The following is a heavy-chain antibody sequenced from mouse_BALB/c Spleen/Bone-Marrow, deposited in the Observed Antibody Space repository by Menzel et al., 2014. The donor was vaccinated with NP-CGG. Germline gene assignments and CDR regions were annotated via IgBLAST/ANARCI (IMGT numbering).Heavy chain of an antibody. J-gene: IGHJ2*01. CDR1: GFTFSSYG. CDR3: ARGNCGNYVDYFDY. Sequence: EVMLVESGGGLVQPGGSLKLSCAASGFTFSSYGMSWVRQTPDKRLELVASINSNGGSTYYPDSVKGRFTISRDNAKNTLSLQMSSLKSEDTAMYYCARGNCGNYVDYFDYWGQGTTLTVSS. D-gene: IGHD2-1*01. CDR2: INSNGGST. V-gene: IGHV5-6-3*01.